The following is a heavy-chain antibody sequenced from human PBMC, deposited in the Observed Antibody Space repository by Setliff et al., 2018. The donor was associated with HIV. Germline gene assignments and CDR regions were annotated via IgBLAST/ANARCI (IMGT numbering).Heavy chain of an antibody. J-gene: IGHJ6*03. CDR1: GGSISSHY. CDR2: IYYSGST. V-gene: IGHV4-59*11. CDR3: ARHVILLEWLSYFYMDV. Sequence: ETLSLTCTVSGGSISSHYWGWIRQPPGKGLEWIGYIYYSGSTNYNPSLKSRVTISVDTSKKQFSLKLTSVTAADTAVYYCARHVILLEWLSYFYMDVWGKGTTVTVSS. D-gene: IGHD6-19*01.